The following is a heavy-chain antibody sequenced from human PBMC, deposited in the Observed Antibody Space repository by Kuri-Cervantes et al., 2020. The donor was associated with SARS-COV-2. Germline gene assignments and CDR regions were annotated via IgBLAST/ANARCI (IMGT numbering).Heavy chain of an antibody. D-gene: IGHD6-13*01. CDR2: IYYSGST. Sequence: SETLSLTCTVSGGSISSSSYYWGWIRQPPGKGLEWIGSIYYSGSTYYNPSLKSRVTISVDTSKNQFSLKLSSVTAADTAVYYCASSSDYYYYGMDVWGQGTTVTVSS. V-gene: IGHV4-39*01. CDR1: GGSISSSSYY. J-gene: IGHJ6*02. CDR3: ASSSDYYYYGMDV.